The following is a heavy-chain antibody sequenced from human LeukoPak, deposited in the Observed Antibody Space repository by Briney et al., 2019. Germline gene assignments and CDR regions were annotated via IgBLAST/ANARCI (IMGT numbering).Heavy chain of an antibody. Sequence: GGSLRLSCAASGFTFSNAWMNWVRQAPGKGLEWVANIKQDGSEKYYVDSVKGRFTISRDNAKNSLYLQMNSLRAEDTAVYYCARVNGIVRNWGQGTLVTVSS. CDR3: ARVNGIVRN. D-gene: IGHD2-8*01. CDR2: IKQDGSEK. J-gene: IGHJ4*02. V-gene: IGHV3-7*03. CDR1: GFTFSNAW.